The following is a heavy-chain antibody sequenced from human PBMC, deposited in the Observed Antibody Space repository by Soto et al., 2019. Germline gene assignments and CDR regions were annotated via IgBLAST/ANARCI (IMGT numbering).Heavy chain of an antibody. CDR2: IYYSGST. D-gene: IGHD3-10*01. V-gene: IGHV4-59*01. J-gene: IGHJ4*01. CDR1: GGPISSYY. Sequence: SETLPLTCTVSGGPISSYYWSWLRQPPGKGLKWIGYIYYSGSTNYNPSLKSRVTISVDTSKNQFSLKLSSVTAADTAVYYCACKTFSRYGLGSYPASYYMDHWGHESMFTVS. CDR3: ACKTFSRYGLGSYPASYYMDH.